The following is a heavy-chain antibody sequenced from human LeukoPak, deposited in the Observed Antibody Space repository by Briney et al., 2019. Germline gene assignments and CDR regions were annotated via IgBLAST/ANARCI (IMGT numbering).Heavy chain of an antibody. J-gene: IGHJ6*02. CDR3: ATVRFDWSHYYYGMDV. Sequence: GASVKVSCKVSGYTLTELSMHWVRQAPGKGLEWMGGFDPEDGETIYAQKFQGRVTMTEDTSTDTAHMELSSLRSEDTAVYYCATVRFDWSHYYYGMDVWGQGTTVTVSS. CDR1: GYTLTELS. D-gene: IGHD3-9*01. V-gene: IGHV1-24*01. CDR2: FDPEDGET.